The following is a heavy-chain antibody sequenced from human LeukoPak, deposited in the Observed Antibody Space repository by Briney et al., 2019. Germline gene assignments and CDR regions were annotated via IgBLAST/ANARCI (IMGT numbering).Heavy chain of an antibody. CDR2: IIPIFGIV. CDR1: GGTSSSYA. J-gene: IGHJ4*02. D-gene: IGHD2-8*01. CDR3: ARSDIVLMVYAIAPFDY. Sequence: GASVNVSCKASGGTSSSYAISWVRQAPGQGLEWKGTIIPIFGIVNYAQKLQGRVTITADKSTSTAYMELSSLRSEDTAVYYCARSDIVLMVYAIAPFDYWGQGTLVTVSS. V-gene: IGHV1-69*04.